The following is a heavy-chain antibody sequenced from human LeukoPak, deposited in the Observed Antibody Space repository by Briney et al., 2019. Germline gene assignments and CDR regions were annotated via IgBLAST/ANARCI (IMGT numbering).Heavy chain of an antibody. CDR3: ARGHNWNDGVFDY. V-gene: IGHV3-13*01. CDR2: IGTAGDT. CDR1: GFTFSSYD. J-gene: IGHJ4*02. D-gene: IGHD1-1*01. Sequence: GGSLLLSCAASGFTFSSYDMHWVRPATGKGLEWVSAIGTAGDTYYPGSVKGRFTISRENAKNSLYLQMNSLRAGDTAVYYCARGHNWNDGVFDYWGQGTLVTVSS.